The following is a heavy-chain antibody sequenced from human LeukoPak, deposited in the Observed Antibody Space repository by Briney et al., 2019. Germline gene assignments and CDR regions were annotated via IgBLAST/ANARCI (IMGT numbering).Heavy chain of an antibody. D-gene: IGHD1-14*01. V-gene: IGHV4-59*01. J-gene: IGHJ4*02. CDR1: GVSICHDY. CDR2: IYYSGTT. Sequence: SETLLLTCSLSGVSICHDYWSWIRQPPGKGLEWIGYIYYSGTTNYSPSLKSRVTISVDTSKNQFSLKLSSVTAADTAVYYCAEAPEPKVFAYWKRATLVTVSS. CDR3: AEAPEPKVFAY.